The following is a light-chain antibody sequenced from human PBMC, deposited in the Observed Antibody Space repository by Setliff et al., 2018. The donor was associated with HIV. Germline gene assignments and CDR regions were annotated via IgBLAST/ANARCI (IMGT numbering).Light chain of an antibody. CDR3: QQSYTTPFT. CDR1: QSISIY. Sequence: DIQMTPSPSSLSASVGDRVTITCRASQSISIYLNWYQQNPGKAPKLLILGASRLQSGVPTRFSGTGSGTDFTLTISSLQPEDFATYYCQQSYTTPFTFGPGTKVDIK. J-gene: IGKJ3*01. V-gene: IGKV1-39*01. CDR2: GAS.